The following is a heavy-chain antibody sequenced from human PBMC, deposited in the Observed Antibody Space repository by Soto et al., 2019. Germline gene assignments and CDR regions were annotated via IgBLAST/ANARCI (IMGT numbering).Heavy chain of an antibody. CDR2: ISYDGSNK. CDR1: GFTFSSYG. D-gene: IGHD3-22*01. CDR3: ARGTYYYDSSGYYHAFDI. V-gene: IGHV3-30*03. J-gene: IGHJ3*02. Sequence: QVQLVESGGGVVQPGRSLRLSCAASGFTFSSYGMHWVRQAPGKGLEWVAVISYDGSNKYYADSVKGRFTISRDNSKNTLYLQMNSLRAEDTAVYYCARGTYYYDSSGYYHAFDIWGQGTMVTVSS.